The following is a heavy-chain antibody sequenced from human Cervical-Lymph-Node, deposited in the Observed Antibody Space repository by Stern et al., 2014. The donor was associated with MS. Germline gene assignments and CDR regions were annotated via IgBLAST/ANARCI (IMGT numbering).Heavy chain of an antibody. CDR2: ISSSGTTV. V-gene: IGHV3-11*01. D-gene: IGHD3-10*01. J-gene: IGHJ4*02. CDR3: ARAGSSAYFDY. Sequence: VQLVESGGGLVKPGGSLRLSCAASRFTFSDYYMTWIRQAPGKGLEWVSYISSSGTTVSYADSVKGRFTISRDNAKNSLSLQMNSLRDEDTAVYYCARAGSSAYFDYWGQGTLVTVSS. CDR1: RFTFSDYY.